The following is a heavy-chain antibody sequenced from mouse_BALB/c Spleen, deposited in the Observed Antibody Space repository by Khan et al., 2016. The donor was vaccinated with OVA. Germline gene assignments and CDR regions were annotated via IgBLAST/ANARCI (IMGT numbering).Heavy chain of an antibody. CDR2: INPGSGGT. Sequence: QVQLQQSGAELVRPGTSVKVSCKASGYAFTNYLIEWVKQRPGQGLEWIGVINPGSGGTNYNEKFKDKATLTADKSSSTAYMQLSSLTSDDSADYFCSRSGYGFGAYWGPGTLVTVSA. J-gene: IGHJ3*01. CDR3: SRSGYGFGAY. CDR1: GYAFTNYL. V-gene: IGHV1-54*01. D-gene: IGHD3-2*02.